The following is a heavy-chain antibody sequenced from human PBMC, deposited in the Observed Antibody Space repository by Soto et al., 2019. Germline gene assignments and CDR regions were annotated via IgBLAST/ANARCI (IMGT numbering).Heavy chain of an antibody. V-gene: IGHV4-31*03. CDR3: ARTHTYYYDSPHFDY. Sequence: SETLSLTCTVSGGSISSGGYYWSWIRQHPGKGLEWIGYIYYSGSTYYNPSLKSRVTISVDTSKNQFSLKLSSVTAADTAVYYCARTHTYYYDSPHFDYWGQGTLVTVSS. CDR2: IYYSGST. D-gene: IGHD3-22*01. J-gene: IGHJ4*02. CDR1: GGSISSGGYY.